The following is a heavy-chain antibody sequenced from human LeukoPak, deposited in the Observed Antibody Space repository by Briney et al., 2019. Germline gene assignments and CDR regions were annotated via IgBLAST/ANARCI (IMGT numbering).Heavy chain of an antibody. J-gene: IGHJ4*02. CDR3: ARGGKRGRFDY. Sequence: SETLSLTCTVSGGSISSYYWSWIRQPPGKGLEWLGYIYYSGSTNYNPSLKSRVTISVDTSKNQFSLKLSSVTAADTAVYYCARGGKRGRFDYWGQGTLVTVSS. CDR2: IYYSGST. CDR1: GGSISSYY. D-gene: IGHD1-26*01. V-gene: IGHV4-59*01.